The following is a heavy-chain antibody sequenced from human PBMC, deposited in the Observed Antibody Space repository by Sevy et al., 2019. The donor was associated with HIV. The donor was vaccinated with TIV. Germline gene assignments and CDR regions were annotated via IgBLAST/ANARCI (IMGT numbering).Heavy chain of an antibody. D-gene: IGHD3-22*01. CDR2: IWSDGAYQ. Sequence: GGSLRLSCAATGFTFSNYAMHWVRQAPGKGMEWVAIIWSDGAYQYHGDSVKGRLTISTDNSKNTLYLQMNNVRVEDTAVYYCARGGYYYDNAAYYALDSWGQGTLVTVSS. J-gene: IGHJ4*02. CDR1: GFTFSNYA. V-gene: IGHV3-33*01. CDR3: ARGGYYYDNAAYYALDS.